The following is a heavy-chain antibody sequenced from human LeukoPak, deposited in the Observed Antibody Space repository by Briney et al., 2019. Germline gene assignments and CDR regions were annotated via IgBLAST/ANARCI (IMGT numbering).Heavy chain of an antibody. Sequence: SQTLSLTCTVSGGSISSDHYYWSWIRQYTGKGLEWIGYIYYSGSTYYNPSLKSRVTISVDTSKKQFSLKLTSVTAADTAVYYCAAVVPAAANAFDIWGQGTMVTVSS. CDR1: GGSISSDHYY. V-gene: IGHV4-31*03. D-gene: IGHD2-2*01. CDR2: IYYSGST. CDR3: AAVVPAAANAFDI. J-gene: IGHJ3*02.